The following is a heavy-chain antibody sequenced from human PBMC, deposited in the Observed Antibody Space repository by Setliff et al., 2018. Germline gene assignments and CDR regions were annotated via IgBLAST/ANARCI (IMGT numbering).Heavy chain of an antibody. V-gene: IGHV4-59*12. J-gene: IGHJ6*03. CDR2: IYIGGSA. CDR1: GFTFNTYT. CDR3: AREQWLDPPGYYYMDV. Sequence: PGGSLRLSCSASGFTFNTYTMHWIRQPPGKGLEWIGYIYIGGSANYNPSLKSRVTMSIDTSKNQFSLKLNSVTAADMAVYYCAREQWLDPPGYYYMDVWAKGTTVTVSS. D-gene: IGHD6-19*01.